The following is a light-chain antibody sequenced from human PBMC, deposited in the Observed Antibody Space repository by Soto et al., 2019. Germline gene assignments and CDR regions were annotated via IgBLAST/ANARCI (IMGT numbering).Light chain of an antibody. Sequence: QSALTQPASVSGSPGQSITISCTGTCSDVGGYNYVSWYQQYPGKAPKHMIYDVTDRPSGVSNRFSGSKSGNTASLTISGLQPEDEADYYCSSYTSSSTHWVFGGGTKVTVL. CDR2: DVT. J-gene: IGLJ3*02. V-gene: IGLV2-14*01. CDR3: SSYTSSSTHWV. CDR1: CSDVGGYNY.